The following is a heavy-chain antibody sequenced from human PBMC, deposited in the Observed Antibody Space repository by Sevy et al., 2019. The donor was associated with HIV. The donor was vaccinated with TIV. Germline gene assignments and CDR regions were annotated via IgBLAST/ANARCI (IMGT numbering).Heavy chain of an antibody. CDR2: INHREVT. CDR1: SGSFSDFY. Sequence: SETLSLTCTVYSGSFSDFYWNWIRQSPGKGLEWIAEINHREVTNYNPSLKSRVTISADASNRQFSLKLTSVTAADTAVYYCVRFDTKIKIFGVPRGAYWGPGTLVTVSS. V-gene: IGHV4-34*01. J-gene: IGHJ4*02. CDR3: VRFDTKIKIFGVPRGAY. D-gene: IGHD3-3*01.